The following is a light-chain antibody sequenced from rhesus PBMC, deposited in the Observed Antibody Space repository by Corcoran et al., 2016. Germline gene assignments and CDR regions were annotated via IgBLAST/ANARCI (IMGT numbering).Light chain of an antibody. V-gene: IGKV1-22*01. J-gene: IGKJ1*01. Sequence: DIQMTQSPSSLSASVGDTVTITCRASQSISSWLDWYQQKPGKAPNLLIYKASSLQSWVPSRFSGSGSGKGFTLTISSLQTEDCATYYCLQYSSSGTFGQGTKVEIK. CDR3: LQYSSSGT. CDR1: QSISSW. CDR2: KAS.